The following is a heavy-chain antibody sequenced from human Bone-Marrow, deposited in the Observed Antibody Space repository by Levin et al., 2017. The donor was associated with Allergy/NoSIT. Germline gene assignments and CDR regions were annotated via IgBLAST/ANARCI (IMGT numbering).Heavy chain of an antibody. V-gene: IGHV4-34*01. D-gene: IGHD3-10*01. CDR3: ARVAGLRASRQSSRYYYYYMDV. CDR2: INPSGST. Sequence: KTSETLSLTCGVFGESFSGSYLSWIRHSPGKGLEWIGEINPSGSTNYNPSLESRVTMLVDMSKNQFSLKLNSVTPADTAVYFCARVAGLRASRQSSRYYYYYMDVWGKGTAVTVSS. J-gene: IGHJ6*03. CDR1: GESFSGSY.